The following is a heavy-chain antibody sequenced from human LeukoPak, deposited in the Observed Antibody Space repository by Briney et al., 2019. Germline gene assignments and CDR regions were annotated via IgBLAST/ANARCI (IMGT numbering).Heavy chain of an antibody. J-gene: IGHJ4*02. CDR2: IKGSGGDT. CDR3: VDYDPHDY. D-gene: IGHD3-16*01. V-gene: IGHV3-23*01. CDR1: GFTFSSYA. Sequence: GGSLRLSCAASGFTFSSYAMTWVRQAPGKGPEWVSGIKGSGGDTYYADSVKGRFTISRDNSKNTLYLQMNSLRAEDSAIYYCVDYDPHDYWGQGTLVTVSS.